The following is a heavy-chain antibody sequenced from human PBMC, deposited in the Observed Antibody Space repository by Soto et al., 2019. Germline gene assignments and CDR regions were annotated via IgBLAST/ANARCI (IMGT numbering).Heavy chain of an antibody. D-gene: IGHD5-12*01. CDR3: ATQHPRLATMKRGGFGP. V-gene: IGHV5-10-1*01. CDR2: IDPTDSYT. J-gene: IGHJ5*02. CDR1: GYDFTTYW. Sequence: GESLKISCQGSGYDFTTYWITWVRQMPGKGLEWLGRIDPTDSYTNYSPSFRGHVTMSVDKPVRTAYLQWNDLKASDSATYFCATQHPRLATMKRGGFGPWVKGAL.